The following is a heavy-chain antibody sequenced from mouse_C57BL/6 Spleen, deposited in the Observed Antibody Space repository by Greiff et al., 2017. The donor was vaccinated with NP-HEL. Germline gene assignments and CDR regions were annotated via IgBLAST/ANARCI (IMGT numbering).Heavy chain of an antibody. J-gene: IGHJ4*01. D-gene: IGHD3-2*02. CDR3: ARRSSGFYAMDY. Sequence: QVQLQQPGAELVKPGASVKLSCKASGYTFTSYWMHWVKQRPGRGLEWIGRIDPNSGGTKYNEKFKSKATLTVDTSSSTAYMELHSLTSEDSAVYFCARRSSGFYAMDYWGQGTSVTVSS. CDR2: IDPNSGGT. V-gene: IGHV1-62-3*01. CDR1: GYTFTSYW.